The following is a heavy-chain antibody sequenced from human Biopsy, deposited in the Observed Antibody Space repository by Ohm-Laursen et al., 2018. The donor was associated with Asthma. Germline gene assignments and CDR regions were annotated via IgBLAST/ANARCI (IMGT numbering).Heavy chain of an antibody. CDR1: GFTFSRYA. CDR2: ISFDGSNK. CDR3: PKDVFPGWELRRGPDY. Sequence: SLRLSCTASGFTFSRYAIHWVRQAPGKGLEWVAVISFDGSNKDYADSVKGRFTISRDNSKNTLHLEMNSLRVGDTAVYYCPKDVFPGWELRRGPDYWGQGTLVTVSS. V-gene: IGHV3-30*18. J-gene: IGHJ4*02. D-gene: IGHD1-26*01.